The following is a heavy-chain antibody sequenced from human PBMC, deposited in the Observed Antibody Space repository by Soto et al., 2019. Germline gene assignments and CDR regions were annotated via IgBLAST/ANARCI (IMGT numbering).Heavy chain of an antibody. CDR2: ISAYNGNT. CDR1: GYTFTSYG. J-gene: IGHJ6*02. V-gene: IGHV1-18*04. Sequence: AASVKVSCKASGYTFTSYGISWVRQAPGQGLEWMGWISAYNGNTDYAQKLQGRVTMTTDTSTSTAYMELRSLRSDDTAVYYCAREAGNTAQNYGMDVWGQGTTVTVSS. CDR3: AREAGNTAQNYGMDV.